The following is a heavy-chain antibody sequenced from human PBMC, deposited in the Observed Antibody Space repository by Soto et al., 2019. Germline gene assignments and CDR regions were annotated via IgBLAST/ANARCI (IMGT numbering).Heavy chain of an antibody. J-gene: IGHJ4*02. V-gene: IGHV3-9*01. D-gene: IGHD5-12*01. CDR1: GFTFDDYA. CDR2: ISWNSGSI. Sequence: EVQLVESGGGLVQPGRSLRLSCAASGFTFDDYAMHWVRQAPGKGLEWVSGISWNSGSIGYADSVKGRFTISRDNAKNSLYLQMNSLRAEDTALYDCARGVATIILGYFDYWGQGTLVTVSS. CDR3: ARGVATIILGYFDY.